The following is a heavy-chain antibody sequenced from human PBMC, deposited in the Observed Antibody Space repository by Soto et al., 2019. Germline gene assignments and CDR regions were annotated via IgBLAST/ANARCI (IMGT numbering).Heavy chain of an antibody. Sequence: SVKVSCKASGGTFSSYPISWVRQAPGQGLEWTGVIIPIFGSVNSAQKFQGRVTITADESTSTAYMELSSLRSEDTAVYYCARPRTTGTTKGYDYWGQGTLVTVSS. V-gene: IGHV1-69*13. CDR2: IIPIFGSV. D-gene: IGHD1-1*01. CDR1: GGTFSSYP. J-gene: IGHJ4*02. CDR3: ARPRTTGTTKGYDY.